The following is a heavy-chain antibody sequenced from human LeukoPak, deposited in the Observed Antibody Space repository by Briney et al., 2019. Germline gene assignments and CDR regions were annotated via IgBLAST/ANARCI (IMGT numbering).Heavy chain of an antibody. J-gene: IGHJ3*02. CDR2: IYHSGST. CDR1: GGSISSGGYY. D-gene: IGHD3-10*01. Sequence: SQTLSLTCTVPGGSISSGGYYWSWIRQPPGKGLEWIGYIYHSGSTYYNPSLKSRVTISVDTSKNQFSLKLSSVTAADTAVYYCAGGVWFGESYAFDIWGQGTMVTVSS. V-gene: IGHV4-30-2*01. CDR3: AGGVWFGESYAFDI.